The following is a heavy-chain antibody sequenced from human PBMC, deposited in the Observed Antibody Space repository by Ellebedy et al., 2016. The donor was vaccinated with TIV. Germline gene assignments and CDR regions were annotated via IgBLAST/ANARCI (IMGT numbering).Heavy chain of an antibody. Sequence: GGSLRLSCAASGFTFSSNSMNWARQAPGKGLEWVSYISSSSSTIYYADSVKGRFTISRDNAKNSLYLQMNSLRAEDTAVYYCARDYGDSEYWYFDLWGRGTLVTVSS. CDR1: GFTFSSNS. CDR3: ARDYGDSEYWYFDL. CDR2: ISSSSSTI. V-gene: IGHV3-48*04. D-gene: IGHD4-17*01. J-gene: IGHJ2*01.